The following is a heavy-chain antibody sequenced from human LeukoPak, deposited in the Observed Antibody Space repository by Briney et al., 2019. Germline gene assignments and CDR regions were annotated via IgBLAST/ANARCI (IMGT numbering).Heavy chain of an antibody. CDR1: GGSISSSSYY. CDR2: IYYSGST. CDR3: ARDPRSGWADY. V-gene: IGHV4-39*07. Sequence: PSETLSLTCTVSGGSISSSSYYWGWIRQPPGKGLEWIGSIYYSGSTYYNPSLKSRVTISVDTSKNQFSLKLSSVTAADTAVYYCARDPRSGWADYWGQGTLVTVSS. J-gene: IGHJ4*02. D-gene: IGHD6-19*01.